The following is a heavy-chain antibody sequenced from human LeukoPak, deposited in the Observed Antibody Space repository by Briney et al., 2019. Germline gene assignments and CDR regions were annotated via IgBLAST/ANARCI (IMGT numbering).Heavy chain of an antibody. J-gene: IGHJ6*04. CDR1: GYTFTGYY. V-gene: IGHV1-2*02. CDR2: INPNSGGT. Sequence: GASVKVSCKASGYTFTGYYMHWVRQAPGQGLEWMGWINPNSGGTNYAQKFQGRVTMTGDTSISTAYMELSRLRSDDTAVYYCASSADIVVVPAAIDVWGKGTAVTISS. CDR3: ASSADIVVVPAAIDV. D-gene: IGHD2-2*01.